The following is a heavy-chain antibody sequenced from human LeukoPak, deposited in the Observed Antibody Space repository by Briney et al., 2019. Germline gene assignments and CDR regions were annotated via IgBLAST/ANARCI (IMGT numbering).Heavy chain of an antibody. D-gene: IGHD1-1*01. J-gene: IGHJ4*02. Sequence: PGGSLRLSCAASGFTFSSYWMYWVRQAPGKGLEWVSRVNTDGSGTDYEDSVKGRFTISRDNAKNTLYLQMNSLRADDTAVYYCARGGLEPVYNWGQGTLVTFS. V-gene: IGHV3-74*01. CDR1: GFTFSSYW. CDR2: VNTDGSGT. CDR3: ARGGLEPVYN.